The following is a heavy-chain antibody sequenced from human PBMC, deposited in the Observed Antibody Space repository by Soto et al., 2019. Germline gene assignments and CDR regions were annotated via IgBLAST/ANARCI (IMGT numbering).Heavy chain of an antibody. CDR3: AGQRGNYFDY. CDR1: GDSISTFY. CDR2: IYYTGST. Sequence: SETLSLTCTVSGDSISTFYWSWIRQPPGKGLEWIGYIYYTGSTNYNPSLKSRVTMSVDTSKKQFSLKLTSVNAADTAVYYCAGQRGNYFDYWGQGSLVTVSS. J-gene: IGHJ4*02. V-gene: IGHV4-59*01. D-gene: IGHD3-10*01.